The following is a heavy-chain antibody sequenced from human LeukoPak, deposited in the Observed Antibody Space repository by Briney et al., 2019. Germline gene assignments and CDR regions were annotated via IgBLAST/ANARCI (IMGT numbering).Heavy chain of an antibody. V-gene: IGHV5-51*01. CDR2: IYPGDSDT. Sequence: GESLKISCKGSGYSFTSYWIGWVRQMPGKGLEWMGIIYPGDSDTRYSPSFQGQVTISADKSIGTAYLQWSSLKASDTAMYYCARPRAQHPPHFDYWGQGTLVTVSS. J-gene: IGHJ4*02. CDR1: GYSFTSYW. D-gene: IGHD6-13*01. CDR3: ARPRAQHPPHFDY.